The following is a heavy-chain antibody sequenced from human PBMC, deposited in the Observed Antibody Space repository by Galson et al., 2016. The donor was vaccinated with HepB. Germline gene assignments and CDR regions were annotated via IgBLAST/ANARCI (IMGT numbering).Heavy chain of an antibody. D-gene: IGHD3-10*01. CDR1: GLTFISHD. V-gene: IGHV3-33*01. CDR2: IWSDGTKE. CDR3: ARGAWYGSTEKGY. J-gene: IGHJ4*02. Sequence: SLRLSCAASGLTFISHDIHWVRQAPGKGLEWVAVIWSDGTKEFYADSVKGRFTISRDDSKNTVSLQMNNLRTEDTAVYYCARGAWYGSTEKGYWGQGTLVTVSS.